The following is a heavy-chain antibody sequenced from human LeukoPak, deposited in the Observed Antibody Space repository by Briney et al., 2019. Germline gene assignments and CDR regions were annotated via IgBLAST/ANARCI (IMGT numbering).Heavy chain of an antibody. CDR3: AKNSGRIGRQWLATGGDY. D-gene: IGHD6-19*01. CDR2: IRYDGSNK. Sequence: PGGSLRLSCAASGFTFSSYGMHWVRQAPGKGLEWVAFIRYDGSNKYYADSVKGRFTISRDNSKNTLYLQMNSLRAEDTAVYYCAKNSGRIGRQWLATGGDYWGQGTLVTVSS. CDR1: GFTFSSYG. V-gene: IGHV3-30*02. J-gene: IGHJ4*02.